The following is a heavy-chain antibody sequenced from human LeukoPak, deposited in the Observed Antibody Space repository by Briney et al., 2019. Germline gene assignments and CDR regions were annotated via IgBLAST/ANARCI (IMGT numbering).Heavy chain of an antibody. Sequence: GGSMRLSCAASGFTFSSHAMHWVRQAPGKGLEWVAVISYDGSKKYYADSVKGRFTISRDNSKNTLFLEVNSLRAEDTAVYYCARGGSGSYYYYYYYMEVWGKGTTVTVSS. CDR1: GFTFSSHA. D-gene: IGHD3-10*01. V-gene: IGHV3-30*01. CDR3: ARGGSGSYYYYYYYMEV. CDR2: ISYDGSKK. J-gene: IGHJ6*03.